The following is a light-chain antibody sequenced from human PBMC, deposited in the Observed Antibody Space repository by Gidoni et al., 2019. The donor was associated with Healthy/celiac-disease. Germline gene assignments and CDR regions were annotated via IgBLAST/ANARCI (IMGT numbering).Light chain of an antibody. CDR2: AAS. CDR1: QSISSY. Sequence: DIQMTQSPSSLSASVGDRVTITCRASQSISSYLNWYQQKPGKAPKLLFYAASSLQSGVPSRFSGSGSGTDFTLTISSLQPEDFATYYCQQSYSTPQTFGGXTKVEIK. J-gene: IGKJ4*01. CDR3: QQSYSTPQT. V-gene: IGKV1-39*01.